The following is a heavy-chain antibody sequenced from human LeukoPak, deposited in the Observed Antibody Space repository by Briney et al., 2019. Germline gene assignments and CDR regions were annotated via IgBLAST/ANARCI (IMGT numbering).Heavy chain of an antibody. CDR2: ISGSGGST. V-gene: IGHV3-23*01. CDR1: GFTFSSYA. Sequence: GGSLRLSCAASGFTFSSYAMSWVRQAPGKGLEWVSGISGSGGSTYYADSVKGRFTISRDNSRNTLYLQMNSPRAEDTAVYYCARDDSSDIVVVPAAISGGFDPWGQGTLVTVSS. J-gene: IGHJ5*02. CDR3: ARDDSSDIVVVPAAISGGFDP. D-gene: IGHD2-2*02.